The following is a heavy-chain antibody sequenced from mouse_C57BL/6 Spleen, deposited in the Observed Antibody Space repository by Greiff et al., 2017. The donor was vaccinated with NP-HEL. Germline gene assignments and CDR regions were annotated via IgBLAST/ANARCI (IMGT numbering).Heavy chain of an antibody. CDR1: GFNIKDYY. V-gene: IGHV14-2*01. Sequence: VQLQQSGAELVKPGASVKLSCTASGFNIKDYYMHWVKQRTEQGLEWIGRIDPEDGETKYAPNFQGKATITADTSSNTAYLQLSSLTYEGSAVYYGARGYYGSSYGYFDVWGTGTTVTVSS. J-gene: IGHJ1*03. D-gene: IGHD1-1*01. CDR2: IDPEDGET. CDR3: ARGYYGSSYGYFDV.